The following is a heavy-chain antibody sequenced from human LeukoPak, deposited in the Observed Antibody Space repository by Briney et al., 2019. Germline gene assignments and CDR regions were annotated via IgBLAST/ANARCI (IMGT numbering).Heavy chain of an antibody. V-gene: IGHV3-23*01. Sequence: GGSLRLSCAASGFTFSSYAMSWVRQAPGKGLEWVSAISGSGGSTYYADSVKGRFTISRDNSKNTLYLQMDSLRAEDTAVYYCAKADYDILTGYPQIDYWGQGTLVTVSS. D-gene: IGHD3-9*01. CDR2: ISGSGGST. CDR3: AKADYDILTGYPQIDY. J-gene: IGHJ4*02. CDR1: GFTFSSYA.